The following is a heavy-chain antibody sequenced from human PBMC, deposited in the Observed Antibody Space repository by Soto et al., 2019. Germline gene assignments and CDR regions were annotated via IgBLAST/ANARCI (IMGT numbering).Heavy chain of an antibody. CDR2: ISSSTSYI. J-gene: IGHJ4*02. D-gene: IGHD5-12*01. V-gene: IGHV3-21*01. CDR3: ARDGRRWLQIGGVFDY. CDR1: GFTFSSYI. Sequence: EVQLVESGGGLVKPGGSLRLSCAASGFTFSSYIMNWVRQAPGKGLEWASSISSSTSYIYYADSVKGRFTISRDNAKNSLYLQMNSLRAEDTAVYYCARDGRRWLQIGGVFDYWGQGTLVTVSS.